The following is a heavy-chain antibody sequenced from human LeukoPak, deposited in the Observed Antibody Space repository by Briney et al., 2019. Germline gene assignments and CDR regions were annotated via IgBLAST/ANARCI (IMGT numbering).Heavy chain of an antibody. CDR2: ISSSSYI. J-gene: IGHJ3*01. Sequence: GGSLRLSCAASGFTFSSYSMNWVRQAPGKGLEWVSSISSSSYIYYADSVKGRFTISRDNAKNSLYLQMNSLRAEDTAVYYCARLPSYYYDSSGPDVWGQGTMVTVSS. CDR1: GFTFSSYS. D-gene: IGHD3-22*01. CDR3: ARLPSYYYDSSGPDV. V-gene: IGHV3-21*01.